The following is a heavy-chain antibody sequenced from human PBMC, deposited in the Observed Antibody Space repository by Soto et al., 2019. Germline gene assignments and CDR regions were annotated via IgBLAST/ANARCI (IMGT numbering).Heavy chain of an antibody. V-gene: IGHV4-39*01. J-gene: IGHJ4*02. D-gene: IGHD3-9*01. CDR2: IYYSGST. CDR3: ARRLTVRYFDSYYFDY. Sequence: SETLSLTCTVSGGSISSSSYYWGWIRQPPGKGLEWIGSIYYSGSTYYNPSLKSRATISVDTSKNQFSLKLSSVTAADTAVYYCARRLTVRYFDSYYFDYWGQGTLVTVSS. CDR1: GGSISSSSYY.